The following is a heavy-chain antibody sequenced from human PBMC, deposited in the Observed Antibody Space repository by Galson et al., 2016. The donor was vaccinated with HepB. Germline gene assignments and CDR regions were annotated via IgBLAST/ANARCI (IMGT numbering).Heavy chain of an antibody. J-gene: IGHJ4*02. Sequence: SLRLSCAASGFTFSDYSMNWVRQAPGKGLVWVSRINNDGSSTDYVDSVTGRFTISRDNAKNTLYLQMSSLRAEDTAVYYCTRGGVRGARHFDYWGQGTLVTVSS. CDR2: INNDGSST. CDR1: GFTFSDYS. D-gene: IGHD3-10*01. V-gene: IGHV3-74*01. CDR3: TRGGVRGARHFDY.